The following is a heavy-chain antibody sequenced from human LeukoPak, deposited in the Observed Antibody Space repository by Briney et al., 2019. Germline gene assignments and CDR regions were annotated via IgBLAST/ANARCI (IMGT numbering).Heavy chain of an antibody. D-gene: IGHD3-3*01. CDR1: GASISSYY. J-gene: IGHJ6*02. CDR3: ARHSSDFWSGYYTNYYGVDV. V-gene: IGHV4-59*08. Sequence: SETLSLTCTVSGASISSYYWGWIRQCPGKGLEWIGYIYYSGSTNYNPSLKSRLTTSVDTSKNQFSLRLSSVTAADTAVYYCARHSSDFWSGYYTNYYGVDVWGRGTTVTVSS. CDR2: IYYSGST.